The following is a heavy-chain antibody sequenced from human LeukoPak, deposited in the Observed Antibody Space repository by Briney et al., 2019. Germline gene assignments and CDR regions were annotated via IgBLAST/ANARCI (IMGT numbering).Heavy chain of an antibody. V-gene: IGHV3-21*01. CDR1: GFTFSSYS. J-gene: IGHJ4*02. Sequence: KPGGSLRLSCAASGFTFSSYSMNWVRQAPGKGLEWVSSISSSSSYIYYADSVKGRFTISRDNAKNSLYLQMNSLRAEDTAVYYCARGQLDYYDSSGYYPFDYWGQGTLVTVSS. CDR3: ARGQLDYYDSSGYYPFDY. D-gene: IGHD3-22*01. CDR2: ISSSSSYI.